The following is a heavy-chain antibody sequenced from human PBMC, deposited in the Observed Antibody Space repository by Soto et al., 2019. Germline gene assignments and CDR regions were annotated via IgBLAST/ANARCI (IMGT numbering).Heavy chain of an antibody. Sequence: ASVKVSCKASGYTFTSYYMHWVRQAPGQGLEWMAIINPSGGSTNYAQKFQGRVTMTRDTSTSTVYMELSSLRSEDTAVYYCVRNGVKVPTTNFYMDCWGIGTTVTVSS. D-gene: IGHD5-12*01. J-gene: IGHJ6*03. CDR2: INPSGGST. CDR1: GYTFTSYY. V-gene: IGHV1-46*03. CDR3: VRNGVKVPTTNFYMDC.